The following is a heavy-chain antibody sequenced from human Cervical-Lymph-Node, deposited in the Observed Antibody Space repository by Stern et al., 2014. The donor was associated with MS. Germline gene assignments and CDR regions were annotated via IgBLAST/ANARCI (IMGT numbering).Heavy chain of an antibody. CDR3: AVTPGTNWFDP. Sequence: QVQLQESGPGLVQPSQTLSLTCTVSGGSISSDDYYWTWIPPHPGQGLEWIGYIHYTGTTYYDPSLKSRVSLSLDTSKNQFSLKMKSVTAADTAVYYCAVTPGTNWFDPWGQGTLVTVSS. J-gene: IGHJ5*02. D-gene: IGHD2-21*02. V-gene: IGHV4-30-4*01. CDR1: GGSISSDDYY. CDR2: IHYTGTT.